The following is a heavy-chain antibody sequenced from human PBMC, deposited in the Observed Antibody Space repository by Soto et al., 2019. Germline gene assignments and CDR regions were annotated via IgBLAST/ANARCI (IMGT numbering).Heavy chain of an antibody. J-gene: IGHJ6*02. CDR2: VHHSWGS. Sequence: QVQLQESGPGLVKPSETMSLSCTASGGSISSYYWSWFRQSPGKRMEWIGYVHHSWGSSYNPSLQSRVAISLDTSKSQFSLKVTSVTATDTAVYYCARQGFGPLHGLVDVWGQGTTVTVSS. CDR3: ARQGFGPLHGLVDV. V-gene: IGHV4-59*08. CDR1: GGSISSYY. D-gene: IGHD3-10*01.